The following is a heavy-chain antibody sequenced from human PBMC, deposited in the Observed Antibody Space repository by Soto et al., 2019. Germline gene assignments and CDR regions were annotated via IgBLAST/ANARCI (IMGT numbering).Heavy chain of an antibody. V-gene: IGHV4-39*07. D-gene: IGHD2-21*02. Sequence: PSETLSLTCSVSGGSVNSNTYSWGWIRQSPGQGLEWIGTIYSSGATHYNPSLQSRVTISVDKSMNEFSLSLTSVTAADTAIYYCTTLPPRIVVVVSPIPTWGQGTPVTVSS. J-gene: IGHJ5*02. CDR2: IYSSGAT. CDR1: GGSVNSNTYS. CDR3: TTLPPRIVVVVSPIPT.